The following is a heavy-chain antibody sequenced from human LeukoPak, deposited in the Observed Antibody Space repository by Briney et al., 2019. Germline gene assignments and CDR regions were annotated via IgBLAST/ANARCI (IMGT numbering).Heavy chain of an antibody. CDR2: IYYSGST. CDR1: GGSISSSSYY. CDR3: ARVSFTNSGYLDY. Sequence: PSETLSLTCTVSGGSISSSSYYWGWIRQPPGKGLEWIGSIYYSGSTYYNPSLKSRVTISVDTSKNQFSLKLSSVTAADTAVYYCARVSFTNSGYLDYWGQGTLVTVSS. D-gene: IGHD3-10*01. J-gene: IGHJ4*02. V-gene: IGHV4-39*07.